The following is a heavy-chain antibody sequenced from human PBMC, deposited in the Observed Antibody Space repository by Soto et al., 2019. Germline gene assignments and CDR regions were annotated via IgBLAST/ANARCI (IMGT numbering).Heavy chain of an antibody. CDR1: GYTFTNYY. Sequence: QVQLMQSGAEVKKPGASVRVSCKASGYTFTNYYVHWVRQTPGQGLEWMGFINPNGGSTTYAQKLHGRFTVTTDTSTRTVYMQLSSLRSEDTAVFYCARAAPYDYWGQGTLVTVSS. V-gene: IGHV1-46*01. CDR3: ARAAPYDY. CDR2: INPNGGST. J-gene: IGHJ4*02.